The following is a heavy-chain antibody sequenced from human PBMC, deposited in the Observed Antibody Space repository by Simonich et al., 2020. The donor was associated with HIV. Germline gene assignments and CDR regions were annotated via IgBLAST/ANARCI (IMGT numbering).Heavy chain of an antibody. CDR2: ISGSGGST. V-gene: IGHV3-23*04. J-gene: IGHJ6*03. CDR1: GFTFSSYW. CDR3: AKDGMVYSSSPWDYYYYYYMDV. Sequence: EVQLVESGGGLVQPGGSLRLSCAASGFTFSSYWMHWVRQAPGKGLVWVSAISGSGGSTYYADSVKGRFTISRDNSKNTLYLQMNSLRAEDTAVYYCAKDGMVYSSSPWDYYYYYYMDVWGKGTTVTVSS. D-gene: IGHD6-13*01.